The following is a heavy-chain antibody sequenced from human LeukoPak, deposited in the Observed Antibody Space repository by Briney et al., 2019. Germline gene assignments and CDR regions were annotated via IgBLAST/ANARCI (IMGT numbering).Heavy chain of an antibody. CDR1: GFIFGDYA. J-gene: IGHJ3*01. CDR2: ISYDGSKK. D-gene: IGHD4-17*01. CDR3: ALYGDYNKPGAFDV. V-gene: IGHV3-30-3*01. Sequence: PGGSLRPSCAASGFIFGDYALHWVRQAPGKGLDWVAMISYDGSKKFYADSVKGRFTLTRDNSKNTLFLQMNGLRPEDSALYYCALYGDYNKPGAFDVWGQGTLVTVSS.